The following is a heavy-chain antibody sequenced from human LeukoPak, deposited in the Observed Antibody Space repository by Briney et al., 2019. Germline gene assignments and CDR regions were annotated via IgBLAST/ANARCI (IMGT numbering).Heavy chain of an antibody. CDR2: MSYGEDTK. J-gene: IGHJ4*02. Sequence: GGSLRLSCEASGFSFNAYWMHWVRQAPGTGLEWVAVMSYGEDTKYYADSVKGRFTISRDFSKNTVFLHMNSLRAEDTAMYYCARGDDSGYYDYFDYWGQGALVTVSS. D-gene: IGHD3-22*01. V-gene: IGHV3-30*14. CDR3: ARGDDSGYYDYFDY. CDR1: GFSFNAYW.